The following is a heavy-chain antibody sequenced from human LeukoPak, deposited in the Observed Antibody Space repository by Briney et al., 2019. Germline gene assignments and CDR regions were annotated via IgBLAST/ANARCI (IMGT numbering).Heavy chain of an antibody. J-gene: IGHJ6*03. V-gene: IGHV4-39*07. CDR2: IYYRGTT. D-gene: IGHD6-6*01. Sequence: SETLSLTCTVSGDSITSSSYYWGWIRQPPGTGLEWLGTIYYRGTTYYNPSLKSRVTFSVDTSKNQFSLRLNSVTAADTAVYYCARDFSSSSSVYYYYYMDVWGKGTTVTVSS. CDR3: ARDFSSSSSVYYYYYMDV. CDR1: GDSITSSSYY.